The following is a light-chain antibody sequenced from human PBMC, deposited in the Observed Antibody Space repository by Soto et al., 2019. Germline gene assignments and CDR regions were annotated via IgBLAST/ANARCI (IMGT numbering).Light chain of an antibody. J-gene: IGLJ2*01. V-gene: IGLV2-14*01. CDR1: SSDVVGYNY. CDR2: DVS. CDR3: SSYTRSSTPLYVV. Sequence: QSALTQPASVSGSPGQSITISCTGTSSDVVGYNYVSWYQQHPGKAPKLMIYDVSNRPSGVSNRFSGSKSGNTASLTISGLQAEDEADYYCSSYTRSSTPLYVVFGGGTKLTVL.